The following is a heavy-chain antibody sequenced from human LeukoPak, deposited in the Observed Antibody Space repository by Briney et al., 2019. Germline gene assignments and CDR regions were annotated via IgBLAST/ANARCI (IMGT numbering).Heavy chain of an antibody. CDR1: GGSFSGYY. V-gene: IGHV4-59*08. CDR2: IYYSGST. J-gene: IGHJ4*02. Sequence: SETLSLTGAVYGGSFSGYYWSWLRQPPGKGLEWIGYIYYSGSTNYNPSLKSRVTISVDTSKNQFSLKLSSVTAADTAMYYCARHGGAYGDYWYYFDYWGQGTLVTFST. CDR3: ARHGGAYGDYWYYFDY. D-gene: IGHD4-17*01.